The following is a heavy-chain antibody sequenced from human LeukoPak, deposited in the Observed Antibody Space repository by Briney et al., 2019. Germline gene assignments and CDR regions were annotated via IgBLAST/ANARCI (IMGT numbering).Heavy chain of an antibody. Sequence: GGSLRLSCAASGFTFSSYAMSWVRQAPGKGLEWVSVISGSGSSPYYTDSVKGRFTISRDNSKNTLYLQMNSLRVEDTAVYYCARDGAARPHFDYWGQGTLVTVSS. CDR2: ISGSGSSP. J-gene: IGHJ4*02. V-gene: IGHV3-23*01. D-gene: IGHD6-6*01. CDR3: ARDGAARPHFDY. CDR1: GFTFSSYA.